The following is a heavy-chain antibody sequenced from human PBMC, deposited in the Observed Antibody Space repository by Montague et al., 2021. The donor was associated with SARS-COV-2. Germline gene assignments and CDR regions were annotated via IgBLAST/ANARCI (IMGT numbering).Heavy chain of an antibody. V-gene: IGHV4-39*01. Sequence: SETLSLTCTVSGGSISSSSYYWGWIRQPPGKGLEWIGSIYYSGSTYYNPSLKSRVTIPVDTSKSQFSLKLSSVTAADTAVYYCARLVETYYYYYGMDVWGQGTTVTVSS. D-gene: IGHD4-23*01. CDR2: IYYSGST. CDR3: ARLVETYYYYYGMDV. J-gene: IGHJ6*02. CDR1: GGSISSSSYY.